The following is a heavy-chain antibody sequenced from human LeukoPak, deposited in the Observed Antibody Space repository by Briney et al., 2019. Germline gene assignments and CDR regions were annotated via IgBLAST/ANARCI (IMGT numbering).Heavy chain of an antibody. J-gene: IGHJ3*02. CDR3: ARPEAVAGRGAFDS. D-gene: IGHD6-19*01. CDR2: INHSGST. Sequence: SETLSLTCAVYGGSFSGYYWSWIRQPPGKGLEWIGEINHSGSTNYNPSLKSRVTISVDTSKNQFSLKLSSVTAADTAVYYCARPEAVAGRGAFDSWGQGTMVTVSS. V-gene: IGHV4-34*01. CDR1: GGSFSGYY.